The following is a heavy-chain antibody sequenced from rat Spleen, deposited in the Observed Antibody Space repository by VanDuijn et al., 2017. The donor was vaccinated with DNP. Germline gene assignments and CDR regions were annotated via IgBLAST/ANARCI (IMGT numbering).Heavy chain of an antibody. CDR3: GRWTWYFDY. CDR1: GYSITSNY. Sequence: EVRLQESGPGLVQPSQSLSLTCSVTGYSITSNYWAWIRKFPGNKMEWIGYINYSGSTGYNPSLKSRISITRDTSKNQFFLQFNSVTTEETAKYYWGRWTWYFDYWGQGVMGTVSS. CDR2: INYSGST. J-gene: IGHJ2*01. V-gene: IGHV3-1*01.